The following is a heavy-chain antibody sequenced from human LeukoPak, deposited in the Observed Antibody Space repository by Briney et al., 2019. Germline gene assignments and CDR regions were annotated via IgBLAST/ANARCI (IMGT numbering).Heavy chain of an antibody. Sequence: PSETLSLTCAVYGGSFSGYYWSWIRQPPGKGLEWIGEINHSGSTNYNPSLKSRVTISVDTSKNQSSLKLSSVTAADTAVYYCARSRGYSYGYIWFDPWGQGTLVTVSS. V-gene: IGHV4-34*01. J-gene: IGHJ5*02. D-gene: IGHD5-18*01. CDR1: GGSFSGYY. CDR3: ARSRGYSYGYIWFDP. CDR2: INHSGST.